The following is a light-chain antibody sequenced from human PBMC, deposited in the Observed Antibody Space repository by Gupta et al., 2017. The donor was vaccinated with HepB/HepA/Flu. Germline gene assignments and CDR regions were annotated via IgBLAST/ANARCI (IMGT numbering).Light chain of an antibody. V-gene: IGKV1-16*02. J-gene: IGKJ4*01. CDR1: QDIDNY. CDR3: HQYSSYPLT. CDR2: AAS. Sequence: DIQMTQSPSSLSASVGDRVTITCRASQDIDNYLAWFQHKPGKAPKSLIYAASNLQSGVPSKFSGSGSGTDFTLPISSLQPEDFATYYCHQYSSYPLTFGGGTKVQIK.